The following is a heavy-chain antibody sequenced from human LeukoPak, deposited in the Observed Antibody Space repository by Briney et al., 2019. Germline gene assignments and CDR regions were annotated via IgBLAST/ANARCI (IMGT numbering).Heavy chain of an antibody. D-gene: IGHD3-16*02. CDR2: INPNTSDT. CDR1: GYTFSGYY. V-gene: IGHV1-2*02. J-gene: IGHJ3*02. Sequence: ASVKVSCKASGYTFSGYYMHWVRQAPGQGLEWMAWINPNTSDTNYPQKFQGRVTMTRDTSIRTVYMELTRVTSDDTAVYYCARAGSVWGSYRHDAFDIWGQGTMVTVSS. CDR3: ARAGSVWGSYRHDAFDI.